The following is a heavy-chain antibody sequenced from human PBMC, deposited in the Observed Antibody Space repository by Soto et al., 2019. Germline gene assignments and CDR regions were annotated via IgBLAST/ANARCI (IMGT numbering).Heavy chain of an antibody. V-gene: IGHV1-46*01. CDR2: INPSRGSS. Sequence: QVQLVQSGAEVKKPGASLKVSCRASGYTFTSYFIHWVRQAPGQGLEWMGIINPSRGSSTYAQNFRDRVTMTRDTSTTTGYMELSSLRFEDTAVYYCARGTSGSYFDYWGQGTLVIASS. J-gene: IGHJ4*02. CDR1: GYTFTSYF. CDR3: ARGTSGSYFDY. D-gene: IGHD1-26*01.